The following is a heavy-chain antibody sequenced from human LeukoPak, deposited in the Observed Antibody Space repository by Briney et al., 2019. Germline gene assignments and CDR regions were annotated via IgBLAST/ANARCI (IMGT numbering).Heavy chain of an antibody. CDR3: AKEGRLAGVTDGFDI. J-gene: IGHJ3*02. V-gene: IGHV1-18*01. Sequence: ASVKVSCKSFGYRFTDYDISWVRQAPGQGLEWMGWIRTYNGDTNYAPKLQGRVTMTTDTSTSTAYMELRRLRSDDTAVYYCAKEGRLAGVTDGFDIWGQGTMVTVSS. D-gene: IGHD2-21*02. CDR2: IRTYNGDT. CDR1: GYRFTDYD.